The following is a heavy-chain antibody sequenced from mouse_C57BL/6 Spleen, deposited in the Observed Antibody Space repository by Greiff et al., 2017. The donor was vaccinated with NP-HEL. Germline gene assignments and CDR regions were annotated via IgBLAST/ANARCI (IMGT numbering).Heavy chain of an antibody. CDR3: TRGTIYYDYDVGYAMDY. V-gene: IGHV5-9-1*02. CDR1: GFTFSSYA. D-gene: IGHD2-4*01. CDR2: ISSGGDYI. J-gene: IGHJ4*01. Sequence: EVQRVESGEGLVKPGGSLKLSCAASGFTFSSYAMSWVRQTPEKRLEWVAYISSGGDYIYYADTVKGRFTISRVNARNTLYLPMSSLKSEDTAMYYCTRGTIYYDYDVGYAMDYWGQGTSVTVSS.